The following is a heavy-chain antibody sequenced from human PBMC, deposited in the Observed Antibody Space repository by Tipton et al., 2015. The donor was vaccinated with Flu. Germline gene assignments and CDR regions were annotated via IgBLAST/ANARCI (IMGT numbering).Heavy chain of an antibody. CDR3: ARDKDESSLFDH. CDR1: GDSISSDFY. D-gene: IGHD1-26*01. V-gene: IGHV4-38-2*02. CDR2: VSRTGST. Sequence: TLSLTCAVSGDSISSDFYWAWIRQFPGKGLEWIGTVSRTGSTIYNPSLKSRVTISADTSKDQFSLTLSSVTAADTARYYCARDKDESSLFDHWSQGTLVTVSS. J-gene: IGHJ4*02.